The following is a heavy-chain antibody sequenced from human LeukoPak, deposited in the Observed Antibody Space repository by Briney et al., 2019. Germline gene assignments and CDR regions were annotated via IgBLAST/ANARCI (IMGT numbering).Heavy chain of an antibody. CDR3: ARGTYEPPVGFDP. CDR2: IIPIFGTA. D-gene: IGHD1-1*01. Sequence: SVKVSCXASGGTFSSYAISWVRQAPGQGLEWMGGIIPIFGTANCAQNFQGRVTITAEESTSTAYMALSSLRSEDTAVYYCARGTYEPPVGFDPWGQGTLVTVSS. CDR1: GGTFSSYA. J-gene: IGHJ5*02. V-gene: IGHV1-69*13.